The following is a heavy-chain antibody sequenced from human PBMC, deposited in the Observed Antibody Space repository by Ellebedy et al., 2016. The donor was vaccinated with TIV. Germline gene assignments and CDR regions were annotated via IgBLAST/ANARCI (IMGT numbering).Heavy chain of an antibody. J-gene: IGHJ4*02. V-gene: IGHV3-11*04. CDR2: ISSSGGLK. CDR3: ATAVSDSRWEDFDN. CDR1: GLNFSDHY. D-gene: IGHD6-13*01. Sequence: GESLKISXAASGLNFSDHYMSWIRQAPGKGLEWIAYISSSGGLKSYADSVKGRFTISRNNAKNSLYLQMNSLRAEDTAVYYCATAVSDSRWEDFDNWGQGTLVTVSS.